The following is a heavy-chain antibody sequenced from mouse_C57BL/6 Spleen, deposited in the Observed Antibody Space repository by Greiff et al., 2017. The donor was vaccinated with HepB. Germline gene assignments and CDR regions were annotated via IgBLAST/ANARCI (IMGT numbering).Heavy chain of an antibody. CDR3: ARHPTVYYYAMDY. D-gene: IGHD1-1*01. V-gene: IGHV5-6*01. J-gene: IGHJ4*01. CDR2: ISSGGSYT. Sequence: EVMLVESGGDLVKPGGSLKLSCAASGFTFSSYGMSWVRQTPDKRLEWVATISSGGSYTYYPDSVKGRSTISRDNAKNTLYLQMSSLKSEDTAMYYCARHPTVYYYAMDYWGQGTSVTVSS. CDR1: GFTFSSYG.